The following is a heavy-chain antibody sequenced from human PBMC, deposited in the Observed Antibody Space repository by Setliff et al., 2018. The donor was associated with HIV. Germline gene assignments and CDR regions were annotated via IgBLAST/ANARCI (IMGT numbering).Heavy chain of an antibody. J-gene: IGHJ4*02. Sequence: GASVKVSCKASGYTFTGYYMHWVRQAPGQGLEWMGWINPNSGGTNYAQKFQGWVTMTRDTSISTAYMELSSQRSEDIDVYYCARRGGTILWDYWGQGTLVTVSS. D-gene: IGHD1-1*01. CDR2: INPNSGGT. V-gene: IGHV1-2*04. CDR1: GYTFTGYY. CDR3: ARRGGTILWDY.